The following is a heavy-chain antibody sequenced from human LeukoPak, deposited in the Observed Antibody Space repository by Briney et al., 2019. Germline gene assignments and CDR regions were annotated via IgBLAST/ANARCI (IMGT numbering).Heavy chain of an antibody. J-gene: IGHJ6*03. CDR1: GGSFSGYC. Sequence: SETLTLTCAVYGGSFSGYCWSWIRQPPGKGLEWIGEINHSGSTNYNPSLKSRVTISVDTSKNQFSLKLISVTAADTAVYDCARVGCNYYHMDVWGEGTTVTVSS. V-gene: IGHV4-34*01. CDR2: INHSGST. CDR3: ARVGCNYYHMDV.